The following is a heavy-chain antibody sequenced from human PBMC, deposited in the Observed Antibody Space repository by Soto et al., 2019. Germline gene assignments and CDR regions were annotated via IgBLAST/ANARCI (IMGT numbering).Heavy chain of an antibody. CDR2: ISAYNGNT. CDR3: ARDRAIAARNNWFDP. V-gene: IGHV1-18*04. Sequence: ASVKVSCKASGYTFTSYGISWVRQAPGQGLEWMGWISAYNGNTNYAQKLQGRVTMTTDTSTSTAYMELRSLRSDDTAVYYCARDRAIAARNNWFDPWGQGTLVTVSS. J-gene: IGHJ5*02. CDR1: GYTFTSYG. D-gene: IGHD6-6*01.